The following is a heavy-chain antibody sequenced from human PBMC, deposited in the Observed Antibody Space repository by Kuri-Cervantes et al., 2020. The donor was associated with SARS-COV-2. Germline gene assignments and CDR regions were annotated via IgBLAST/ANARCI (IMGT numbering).Heavy chain of an antibody. J-gene: IGHJ5*02. CDR2: INHSGST. D-gene: IGHD2-8*01. CDR1: GGSFSGYY. V-gene: IGHV4-34*01. Sequence: GSLRLSCAVYGGSFSGYYWSWIRQPPGKGLEWIGEINHSGSTNYNPSLKSRVTISVDTSKNRFSLKLSSVTAADTAVYYCARALRCTNGVCYRSWFDPWGQGTLVTVSS. CDR3: ARALRCTNGVCYRSWFDP.